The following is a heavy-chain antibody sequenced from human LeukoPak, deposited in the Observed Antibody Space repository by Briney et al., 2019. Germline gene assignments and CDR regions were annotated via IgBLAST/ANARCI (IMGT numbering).Heavy chain of an antibody. V-gene: IGHV1-2*02. Sequence: ASVKVSCKASGYTFTKYYIHWVRQAPGQGPEWVGWINPKSGDTSYVRKFQGRVTMTRDTSSSTLYMELDSLRSDDTAVYFCVRDSGRPGFFWYFDLWGRGTPVIVSS. J-gene: IGHJ2*01. CDR3: VRDSGRPGFFWYFDL. CDR2: INPKSGDT. CDR1: GYTFTKYY.